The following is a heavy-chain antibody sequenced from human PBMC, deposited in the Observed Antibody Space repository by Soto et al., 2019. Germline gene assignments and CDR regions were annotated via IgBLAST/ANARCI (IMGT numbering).Heavy chain of an antibody. J-gene: IGHJ5*02. V-gene: IGHV3-7*03. CDR1: VFTFSSYW. CDR3: ARPYCSDGSCYNYFDP. Sequence: GGSLRLSCAASVFTFSSYWMNWVRQAPGKGLEWVANIKQDGSQKYYVDSVKGRFIIYRDNAKNSLYLQMNSLRAEDTAMYFCARPYCSDGSCYNYFDPWGQGTLVTVSS. D-gene: IGHD2-15*01. CDR2: IKQDGSQK.